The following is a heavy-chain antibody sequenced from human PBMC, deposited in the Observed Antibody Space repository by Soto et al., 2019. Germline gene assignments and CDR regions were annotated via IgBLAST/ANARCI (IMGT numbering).Heavy chain of an antibody. CDR3: AREAARGFITDQNWFDP. J-gene: IGHJ5*02. CDR1: GFTFSSYG. D-gene: IGHD3-10*01. Sequence: QVQLVESGGGVVQPGRSLRLSCAASGFTFSSYGMHWVRQAPGKGLEWVAVIWHDGSNKYYADSVKGRFTISRDNSKNTLYLQMNSLRAEDTAVYYCAREAARGFITDQNWFDPWGQGTLVTVSS. V-gene: IGHV3-33*01. CDR2: IWHDGSNK.